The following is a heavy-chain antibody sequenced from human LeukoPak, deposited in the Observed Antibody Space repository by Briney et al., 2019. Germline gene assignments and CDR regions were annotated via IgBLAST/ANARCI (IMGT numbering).Heavy chain of an antibody. CDR1: GYTFTGYY. CDR2: INPNSGGT. Sequence: ASVKVSCKASGYTFTGYYMHWVRQAPGQGLEWMGWINPNSGGTNFPQKFQGRVTMTTDASINTAYMELSRLTSDDTAVDYCARGRRGGNNGFDRWGQGTLVTVSS. CDR3: ARGRRGGNNGFDR. J-gene: IGHJ5*02. V-gene: IGHV1-2*02. D-gene: IGHD4-23*01.